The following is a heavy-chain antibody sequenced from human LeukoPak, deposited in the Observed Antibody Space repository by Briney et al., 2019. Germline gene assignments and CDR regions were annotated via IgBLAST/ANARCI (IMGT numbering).Heavy chain of an antibody. CDR1: GFTFGDYV. Sequence: GRSLRLSCTVSGFTFGDYVINWVRQAPGKGLEWVSAISGSGGSTYYADSVKGRFTISRDNSKNTLYLQMNSLRAEDTAVYYCAKEVWFGELTAEYFQHWGQGTLVTVSS. J-gene: IGHJ1*01. D-gene: IGHD3-10*01. CDR2: ISGSGGST. V-gene: IGHV3-23*01. CDR3: AKEVWFGELTAEYFQH.